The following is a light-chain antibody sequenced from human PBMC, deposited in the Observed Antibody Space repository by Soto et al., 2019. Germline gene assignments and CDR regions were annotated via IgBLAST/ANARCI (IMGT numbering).Light chain of an antibody. CDR3: QQYGSSPVT. V-gene: IGKV3-20*01. CDR1: QSVSSSY. Sequence: EIVLTQSPGTLSLSPGERATLSCRASQSVSSSYLAWYQQKPGQAPRLLIYGASSRATGIPDRFSGSGSGTDFTLTISRPEPEDFAVYYCQQYGSSPVTFGQGTKLEIK. CDR2: GAS. J-gene: IGKJ2*01.